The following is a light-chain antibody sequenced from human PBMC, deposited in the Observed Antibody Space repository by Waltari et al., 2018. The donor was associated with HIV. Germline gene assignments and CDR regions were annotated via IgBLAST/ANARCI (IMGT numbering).Light chain of an antibody. J-gene: IGKJ2*02. V-gene: IGKV1-39*01. CDR1: QTIIAY. CDR2: GAS. Sequence: DIQLTQSPSSLSASIGATVTITCRASQTIIAYLNWYQQKPGKPPELLISGASTLQSGVSSKFSGSGSGTDFTLTIAGLQPEDFVTYFCQQSYITPWTFGQGTKLNI. CDR3: QQSYITPWT.